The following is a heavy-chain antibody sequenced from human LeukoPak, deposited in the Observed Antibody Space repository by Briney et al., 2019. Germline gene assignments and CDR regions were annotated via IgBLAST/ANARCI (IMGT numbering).Heavy chain of an antibody. Sequence: PGGSLRLSCVASGFTLSNYAMHWVRQAPGKGLEWVAVISYDGSNKYYADSVKGRFTISRDNSKNTLYLQMNSLRAEDTAMYYCARGLGMYYFDYWGQGTLVTVSS. CDR1: GFTLSNYA. V-gene: IGHV3-30-3*01. D-gene: IGHD1-26*01. J-gene: IGHJ4*02. CDR2: ISYDGSNK. CDR3: ARGLGMYYFDY.